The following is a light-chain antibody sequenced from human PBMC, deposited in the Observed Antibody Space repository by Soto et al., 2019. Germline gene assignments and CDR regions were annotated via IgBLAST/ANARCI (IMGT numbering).Light chain of an antibody. CDR3: AAWDDSLNVLYV. CDR1: SSNIGSNT. V-gene: IGLV1-44*01. J-gene: IGLJ1*01. Sequence: QSVLTQPPSASGTPGRRVTISCSGRSSNIGSNTVNWYQQLPGTAPKLLIYSNNQRPSGVPDRFSGSKSGTSASLAICGLQSEDEADYYCAAWDDSLNVLYVFGTGTKVTVL. CDR2: SNN.